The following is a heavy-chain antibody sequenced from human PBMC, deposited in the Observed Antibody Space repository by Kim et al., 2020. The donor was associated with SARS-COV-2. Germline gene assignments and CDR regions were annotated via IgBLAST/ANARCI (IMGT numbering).Heavy chain of an antibody. CDR2: INAGNGNT. J-gene: IGHJ4*02. CDR1: GYTFTSYA. CDR3: ARDSRYCSGGSCPTRYYDY. V-gene: IGHV1-3*01. D-gene: IGHD2-15*01. Sequence: ASVKVSCKASGYTFTSYAMHWVRQAPGQRLEWMGWINAGNGNTKYSQKFQGRVTITRDTSASTAYMELSSLRSEDTAVYYCARDSRYCSGGSCPTRYYDYWGQGTLVTVSS.